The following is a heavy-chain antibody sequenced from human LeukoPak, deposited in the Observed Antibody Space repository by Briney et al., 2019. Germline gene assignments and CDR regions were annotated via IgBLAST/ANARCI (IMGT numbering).Heavy chain of an antibody. CDR2: IYYSGST. J-gene: IGHJ3*02. V-gene: IGHV4-59*01. CDR1: GGSISSYY. Sequence: SETLSLTCTVSGGSISSYYWSWIRQPPGKGLEWIGYIYYSGSTNYNPSPKSRVTISVDTSKNQFSLKLSSVTAADTAVYYCATEGIVGATRGAVAFDIWGQGTMVTVSS. D-gene: IGHD1-26*01. CDR3: ATEGIVGATRGAVAFDI.